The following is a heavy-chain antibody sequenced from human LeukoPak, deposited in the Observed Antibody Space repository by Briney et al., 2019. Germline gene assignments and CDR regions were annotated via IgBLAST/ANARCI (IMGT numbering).Heavy chain of an antibody. J-gene: IGHJ3*02. V-gene: IGHV4-61*02. D-gene: IGHD6-13*01. CDR2: TYSSGST. CDR3: ASRIATPGAFDI. CDR1: GGSLSSATYF. Sequence: SETLSLTCTVSGGSLSSATYFWSWIRQPAGKGLEWIGRTYSSGSTNYNPSLKSRVSISVDTSKNQFSLEVSSVTATATAVYYCASRIATPGAFDIWGQGTMVTVSS.